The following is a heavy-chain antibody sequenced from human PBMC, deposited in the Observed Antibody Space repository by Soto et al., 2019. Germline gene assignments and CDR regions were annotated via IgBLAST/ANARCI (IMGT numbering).Heavy chain of an antibody. J-gene: IGHJ5*02. CDR3: AKGDNPGPYNGYAFDP. V-gene: IGHV6-1*01. Sequence: SQTLSLTCAISGDNVSNNTASWSWIRQSPSRGLEWLGRTFFRSKWSNDYAVSVKSRIIINADTSKNQFSLQLNSVTPEDTAVYYCAKGDNPGPYNGYAFDPWGQGTLVTVSS. CDR2: TFFRSKWSN. D-gene: IGHD5-12*01. CDR1: GDNVSNNTAS.